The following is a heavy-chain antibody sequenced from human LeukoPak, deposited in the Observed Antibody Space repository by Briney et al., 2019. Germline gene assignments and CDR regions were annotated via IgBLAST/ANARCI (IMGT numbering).Heavy chain of an antibody. J-gene: IGHJ6*03. D-gene: IGHD3-3*01. Sequence: SETLSLTCTVSGGSISSYYWSWIRQPPGKGLEWIGYIYYSGSTNYNPSLKSRVTISVDTSKNQFSLKLSSVTAADTAVYYCARDGRFLEWLPTSHYYYMEVSGEGTAVTVSS. CDR2: IYYSGST. CDR1: GGSISSYY. CDR3: ARDGRFLEWLPTSHYYYMEV. V-gene: IGHV4-59*12.